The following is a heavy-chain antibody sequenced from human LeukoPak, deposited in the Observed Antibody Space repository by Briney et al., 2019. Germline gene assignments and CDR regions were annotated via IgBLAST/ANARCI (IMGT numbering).Heavy chain of an antibody. CDR1: GRSISSYY. CDR3: ARGGSYWIYAFDI. D-gene: IGHD1-26*01. V-gene: IGHV4-59*07. Sequence: TSDTLSLTCTLSGRSISSYYWSWIRQPPGKGLEWIGYIYYSGSTHYIPSLKRRVTISVDTSKNQFVLPVSSVTAAGTAVYYCARGGSYWIYAFDIWGQGTMDTVSS. CDR2: IYYSGST. J-gene: IGHJ3*02.